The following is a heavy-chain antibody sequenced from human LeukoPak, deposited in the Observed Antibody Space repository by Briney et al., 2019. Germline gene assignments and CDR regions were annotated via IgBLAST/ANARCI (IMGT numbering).Heavy chain of an antibody. CDR2: IYYSGST. Sequence: SETLSLTCTVSGGSISSYYWSWIRQPPGKGLEWIGYIYYSGSTYYNPSLKSRVTISVDTSKNQFSLKLSSVTAADTAVYYCARDASPYSSSWINWFDPWGQGTLVTVSS. CDR3: ARDASPYSSSWINWFDP. CDR1: GGSISSYY. J-gene: IGHJ5*02. V-gene: IGHV4-59*12. D-gene: IGHD6-13*01.